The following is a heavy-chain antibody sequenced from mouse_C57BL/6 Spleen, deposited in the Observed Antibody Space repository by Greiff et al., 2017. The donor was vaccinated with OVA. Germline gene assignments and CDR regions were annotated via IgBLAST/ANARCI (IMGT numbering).Heavy chain of an antibody. CDR3: ARGPVYFDY. J-gene: IGHJ2*01. CDR1: GYSITSGYY. Sequence: DVKLQESGPGLVKPSQSLYLTCSVTGYSITSGYYWNWIRQFPGNKLEWMGYISYDGSTNYNPSLKNLSSITRDTSKNQFFLKLNSVTTEDTATYYCARGPVYFDYWGQGTTLTVSS. CDR2: ISYDGST. D-gene: IGHD3-3*01. V-gene: IGHV3-6*01.